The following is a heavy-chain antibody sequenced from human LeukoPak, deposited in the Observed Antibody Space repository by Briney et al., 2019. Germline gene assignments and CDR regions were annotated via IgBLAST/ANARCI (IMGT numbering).Heavy chain of an antibody. D-gene: IGHD3-3*01. CDR3: ARDTDPIFGVVNPYLMDV. J-gene: IGHJ6*03. CDR1: GYTFTSYD. V-gene: IGHV1-69*13. CDR2: IIPIFGTA. Sequence: ASVKVSCKASGYTFTSYDINWVRQAPGQGLEWMGGIIPIFGTANYAQKFQGRVTITADESTSTAYMELSSLRSEDTAVYYCARDTDPIFGVVNPYLMDVWGKGTTVTVSS.